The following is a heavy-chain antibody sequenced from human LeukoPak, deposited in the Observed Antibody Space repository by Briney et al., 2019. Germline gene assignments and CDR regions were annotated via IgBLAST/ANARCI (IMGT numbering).Heavy chain of an antibody. CDR3: AKVNSFWFDY. V-gene: IGHV3-30*02. Sequence: GGSLGISCLASGLTFSGDGIHCIRQAPLWGLEWVAFIRFDVRNKYYPDSVQGRFTISRDNSKNTVYLQMNSLTPEDTAFYYCAKVNSFWFDYWRKGTPVTVCS. J-gene: IGHJ4*02. CDR1: GLTFSGDG. CDR2: IRFDVRNK. D-gene: IGHD4-23*01.